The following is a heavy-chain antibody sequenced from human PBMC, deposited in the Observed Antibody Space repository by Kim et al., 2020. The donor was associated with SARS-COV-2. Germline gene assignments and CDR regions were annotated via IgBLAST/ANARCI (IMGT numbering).Heavy chain of an antibody. V-gene: IGHV4-4*07. CDR3: ASALGH. CDR2: IYTSGRT. Sequence: RIYTSGRTNYNPSLQSRVTMSVDMSKNQFSLKLSSVTAADTAVYYCASALGHWGQGTLFTVSS. D-gene: IGHD3-16*02. J-gene: IGHJ4*02.